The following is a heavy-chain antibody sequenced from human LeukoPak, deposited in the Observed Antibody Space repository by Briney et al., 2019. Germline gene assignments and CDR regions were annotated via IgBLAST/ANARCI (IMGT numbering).Heavy chain of an antibody. CDR2: TCYRAKWYN. V-gene: IGHV6-1*01. Sequence: SQTLSLTCAISGDSVSSNSAAWNWIRQPPSSGLVWLGGTCYRAKWYNDYAVSVKSRITINPDTSKNQFSPQLNSVSTEDTAVYYCARESWDIEGYNWFDPWGQGTLVTVSS. CDR3: ARESWDIEGYNWFDP. D-gene: IGHD2-15*01. CDR1: GDSVSSNSAA. J-gene: IGHJ5*02.